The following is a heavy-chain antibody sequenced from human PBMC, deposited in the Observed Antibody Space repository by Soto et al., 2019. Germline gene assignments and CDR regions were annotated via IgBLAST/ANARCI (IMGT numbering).Heavy chain of an antibody. CDR1: GGSISSGGYY. D-gene: IGHD2-2*01. J-gene: IGHJ5*02. CDR2: IYCSGST. CDR3: ASLPAP. V-gene: IGHV4-31*03. Sequence: QVQLQESGPGLVKPSQTLSLTCTVSGGSISSGGYYWSWIRQHPGKGLEWIGYIYCSGSTYYNPTLEPRFTVAVHTSRSQFSPKVSSVTAWATAGSYWASLPAPGGQGTLVT.